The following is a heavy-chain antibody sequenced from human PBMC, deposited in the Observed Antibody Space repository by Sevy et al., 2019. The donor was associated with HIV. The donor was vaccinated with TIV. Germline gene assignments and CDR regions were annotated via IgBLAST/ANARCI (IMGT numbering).Heavy chain of an antibody. Sequence: GGCLRLSCAASGFTFSNAWMSWVRQAPGKGLEWVDRIKSKTDGGTTDYAAPVKGRFTISSDDSKNTLYLQMNSLKTEDTAVYYCTTDPLRAFDIWGQGTMVTVSS. V-gene: IGHV3-15*01. CDR2: IKSKTDGGTT. CDR1: GFTFSNAW. J-gene: IGHJ3*02. CDR3: TTDPLRAFDI.